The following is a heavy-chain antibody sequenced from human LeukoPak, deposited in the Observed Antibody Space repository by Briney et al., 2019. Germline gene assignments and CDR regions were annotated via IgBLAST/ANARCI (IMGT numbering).Heavy chain of an antibody. V-gene: IGHV1-69*13. J-gene: IGHJ3*02. CDR2: IIPIFGTA. D-gene: IGHD3-9*01. CDR3: AREGGKALRYFDWLTPDAFDI. Sequence: ASVKVSCKASGGTFSSYAIGWVRQAPGQGLEWMGGIIPIFGTANYAQKFQGRVTITADESTSTAYMELSSLRSEDTAVYYCAREGGKALRYFDWLTPDAFDIWGQGTMVTVSS. CDR1: GGTFSSYA.